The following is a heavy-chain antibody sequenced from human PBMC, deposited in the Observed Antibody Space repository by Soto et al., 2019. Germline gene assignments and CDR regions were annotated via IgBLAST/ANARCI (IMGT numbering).Heavy chain of an antibody. J-gene: IGHJ3*02. CDR3: ARPANKYDINAFDI. Sequence: PSETLSLTCSVSGGSISSSPYFWGWTRQPPGKGLEWIGSIYYGGGTYYNPSLKSRVTISVDTSKNQFSLTLTSVTAADTAVYYCARPANKYDINAFDIWGQGTMVTVSS. D-gene: IGHD3-9*01. CDR2: IYYGGGT. V-gene: IGHV4-39*01. CDR1: GGSISSSPYF.